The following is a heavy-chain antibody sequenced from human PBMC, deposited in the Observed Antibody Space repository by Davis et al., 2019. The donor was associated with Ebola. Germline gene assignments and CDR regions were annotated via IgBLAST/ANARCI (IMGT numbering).Heavy chain of an antibody. Sequence: SLKISCAASGFTFDDYAMHWVRQAPGKGLEWVSGISWNSGSIGYADSVKGRFTISRDNSKNTLYLQMNSLRAEDTAVYYCARDSYGSGTLDVWGQGTTVTVSS. CDR2: ISWNSGSI. CDR3: ARDSYGSGTLDV. D-gene: IGHD3-10*01. V-gene: IGHV3-9*01. CDR1: GFTFDDYA. J-gene: IGHJ6*02.